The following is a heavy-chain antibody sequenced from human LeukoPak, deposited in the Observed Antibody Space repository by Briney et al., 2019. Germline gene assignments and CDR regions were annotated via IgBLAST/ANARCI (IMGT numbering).Heavy chain of an antibody. CDR2: IDPGDSDT. D-gene: IGHD6-13*01. CDR1: GYSFTSYW. J-gene: IGHJ4*02. Sequence: GESLKISCKGSGYSFTSYWIGWVRQMPGKGLEWMGIIDPGDSDTRYSPSFQGQVTISADKSISTAYLQWSSLKASDTAMYYCASGSSCWYERAYPDYWGKGTLVTVSS. V-gene: IGHV5-51*01. CDR3: ASGSSCWYERAYPDY.